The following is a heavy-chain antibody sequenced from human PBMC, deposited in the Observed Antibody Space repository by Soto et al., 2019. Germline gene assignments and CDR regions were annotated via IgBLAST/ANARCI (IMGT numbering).Heavy chain of an antibody. CDR1: GGSFSGYY. Sequence: SETLSLTCAVYGGSFSGYYWSWIRQPPGKGLEWIGEINHSGSTNYNPSLKSRVTISVDTSKNQFSLKLSSVTAADTAVYYCAIGHVVVVPAAIDYYYYGMDVWGQGTTVTVSS. D-gene: IGHD2-2*01. CDR2: INHSGST. V-gene: IGHV4-34*01. J-gene: IGHJ6*02. CDR3: AIGHVVVVPAAIDYYYYGMDV.